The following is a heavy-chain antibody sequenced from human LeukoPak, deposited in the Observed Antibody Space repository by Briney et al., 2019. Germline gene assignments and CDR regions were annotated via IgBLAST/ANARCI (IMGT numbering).Heavy chain of an antibody. CDR1: GGSISSYY. J-gene: IGHJ3*02. V-gene: IGHV4-59*12. D-gene: IGHD2-8*01. CDR2: IYYSGST. Sequence: SETLSLTCTVSGGSISSYYWSWIRQPPGKGLEWIGYIYYSGSTNYNPSLKSRVTISVDASKNQFSLKLSSVTAADTAVYYCASGMLYYRDAFDIWGQGTMVTVSS. CDR3: ASGMLYYRDAFDI.